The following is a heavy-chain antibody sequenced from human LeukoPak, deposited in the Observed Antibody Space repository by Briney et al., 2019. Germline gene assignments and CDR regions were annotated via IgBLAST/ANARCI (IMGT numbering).Heavy chain of an antibody. CDR3: ARLLSSTIYYYYYYYMDV. Sequence: SSETLSLTCAVYGGSFSGYYWSWIRQPPGKGLEWIGEINHSGSTNYNTSLKSRVTISVDTSKNQFSLKLSSVTAADTAVYYCARLLSSTIYYYYYYYMDVWGKGTKVTVSS. J-gene: IGHJ6*03. CDR2: INHSGST. V-gene: IGHV4-34*01. CDR1: GGSFSGYY. D-gene: IGHD2-2*01.